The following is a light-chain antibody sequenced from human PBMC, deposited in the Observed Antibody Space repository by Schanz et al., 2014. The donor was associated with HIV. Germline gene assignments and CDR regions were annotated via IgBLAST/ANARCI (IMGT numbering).Light chain of an antibody. CDR2: GAS. CDR1: QSVSSN. J-gene: IGKJ2*01. CDR3: QQYDNWPPMYT. Sequence: ETVLTQSPGSLSLSPGERATLSCRASQSVSSNLAWYQQKPGQSPRLLIHGASTRATGIPARFSGSGSGTEFTLTISSLQSEDSAIYYCQQYDNWPPMYTFGQGTKLEI. V-gene: IGKV3-15*01.